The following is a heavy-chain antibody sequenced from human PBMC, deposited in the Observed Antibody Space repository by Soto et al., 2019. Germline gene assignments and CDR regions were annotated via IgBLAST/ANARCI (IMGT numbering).Heavy chain of an antibody. CDR3: ATITIFGVVPNYCDY. CDR1: GGSISSSSYY. CDR2: FYYSEST. V-gene: IGHV4-39*01. Sequence: QLQLQESGPGLVKPSETLSLTCAVSGGSISSSSYYWGWIRQPPGKGLEWIGSFYYSESTYYNPSLKSRVTISVDTSKNQFSLKLSSVTAADTAVYYCATITIFGVVPNYCDYWGQGTLVTVSS. J-gene: IGHJ4*02. D-gene: IGHD3-3*01.